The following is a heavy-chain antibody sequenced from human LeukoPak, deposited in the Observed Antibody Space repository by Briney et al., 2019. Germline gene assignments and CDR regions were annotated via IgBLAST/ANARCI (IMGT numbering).Heavy chain of an antibody. CDR3: NTRNYYDSSGYYHDY. J-gene: IGHJ4*02. CDR1: GFTFTNAC. D-gene: IGHD3-22*01. V-gene: IGHV3-15*01. CDR2: IKTKTDGGTT. Sequence: GGSLRLSCAASGFTFTNACMSWVRQAPGKGLECVGRIKTKTDGGTTDYAAPVKGRFTISRDDSKNTLYLQMNSLKAVDTAVYYCNTRNYYDSSGYYHDYWGQGTLVTVSS.